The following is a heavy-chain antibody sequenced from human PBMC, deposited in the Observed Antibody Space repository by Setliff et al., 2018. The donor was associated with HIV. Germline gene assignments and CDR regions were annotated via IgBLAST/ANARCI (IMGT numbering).Heavy chain of an antibody. V-gene: IGHV4-61*02. D-gene: IGHD3-22*01. CDR1: GGSISSGSYY. CDR2: IYASGST. J-gene: IGHJ4*02. CDR3: ARATYYYDSSGYYYKSYYFDY. Sequence: SETLSLTCTVSGGSISSGSYYWSWIRQPAGKGLEWIGRIYASGSTNYNPSLKSRVTTSVDTSKNQFSLKLGSATAADTAMYYCARATYYYDSSGYYYKSYYFDYWGQGTLVTVSS.